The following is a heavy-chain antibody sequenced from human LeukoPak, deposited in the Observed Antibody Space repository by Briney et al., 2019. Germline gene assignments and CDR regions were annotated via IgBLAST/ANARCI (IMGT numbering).Heavy chain of an antibody. CDR2: ISAYNGNT. CDR1: GYTFTSYG. D-gene: IGHD3-3*01. CDR3: AGTYYDFWSGYWVFDY. V-gene: IGHV1-18*01. Sequence: ASVKVSCKASGYTFTSYGISWVRQAPGQGLEWMGWISAYNGNTNYAQKLQGRVTITADESTSTAYMELSSLRSEDTAVYYCAGTYYDFWSGYWVFDYWGQGTLVTVSS. J-gene: IGHJ4*02.